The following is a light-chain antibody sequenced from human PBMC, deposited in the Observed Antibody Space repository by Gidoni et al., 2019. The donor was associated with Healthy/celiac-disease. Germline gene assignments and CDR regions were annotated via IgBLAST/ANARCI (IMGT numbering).Light chain of an antibody. CDR1: ALPKQY. Sequence: SYELTQPPPVSVSPGQTARITCSGDALPKQYASWYQQKPGQAPVLVIYKDRERPSGIPERFSGSSSGTTVTLTISGVQAEDEADYYCQSADSSGTYVVFGGGTKLTVL. J-gene: IGLJ2*01. CDR3: QSADSSGTYVV. V-gene: IGLV3-25*03. CDR2: KDR.